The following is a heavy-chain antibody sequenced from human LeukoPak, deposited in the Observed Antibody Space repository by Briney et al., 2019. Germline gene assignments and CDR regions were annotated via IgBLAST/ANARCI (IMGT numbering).Heavy chain of an antibody. D-gene: IGHD2-15*01. J-gene: IGHJ5*02. Sequence: PGGSLRLSCAASGFTFSSYSMNWVRQAPGKGLEWVSYISSSGSTIYYADSVKGRFTISRDNAKNSLYLQMNSLRAEDTAVYYCARDLGYCSGGSCFNWFDPWGQGTLVTVSS. V-gene: IGHV3-48*04. CDR2: ISSSGSTI. CDR3: ARDLGYCSGGSCFNWFDP. CDR1: GFTFSSYS.